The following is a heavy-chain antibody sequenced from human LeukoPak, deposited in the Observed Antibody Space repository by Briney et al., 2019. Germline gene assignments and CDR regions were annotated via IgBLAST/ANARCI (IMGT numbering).Heavy chain of an antibody. CDR3: ARDRAGGGPWFGRAFDI. CDR1: GGSISSGGYY. Sequence: SQTLSLTCTVSGGSISSGGYYWSWIRQHPGKGLEWIGYIYYSGSTYYNPSLKSRVTMSVDTSKNQFSLKLSSVTAADTAVYYCARDRAGGGPWFGRAFDIWGQGTMVTVSS. CDR2: IYYSGST. D-gene: IGHD3-10*01. V-gene: IGHV4-31*03. J-gene: IGHJ3*02.